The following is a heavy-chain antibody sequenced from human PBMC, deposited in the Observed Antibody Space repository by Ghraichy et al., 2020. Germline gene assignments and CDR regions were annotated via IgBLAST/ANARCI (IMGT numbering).Heavy chain of an antibody. CDR2: INAGNGNT. CDR1: GYTFTSYA. V-gene: IGHV1-3*01. D-gene: IGHD1-26*01. CDR3: TRGAPGGSYSGCFDT. J-gene: IGHJ5*02. Sequence: ASVKVSCKASGYTFTSYAMHWVRQAPGQRLEWMGWINAGNGNTKYAQKFQGRVTITRDTSARTAYMELSSLRSEDTAVYYCTRGAPGGSYSGCFDTWGQGTLVTVSS.